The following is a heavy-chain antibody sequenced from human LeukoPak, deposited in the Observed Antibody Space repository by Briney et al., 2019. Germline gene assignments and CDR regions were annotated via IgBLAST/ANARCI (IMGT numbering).Heavy chain of an antibody. CDR1: GYTFTNYA. Sequence: GASVKVSCKASGYTFTNYAMNWVRQAPGQGLEWMGWINTNTGNPTYAQGFTGRFVFSLDTSVSTAYLQISSLKAEDTAVYYCARAVRVRRITMVRGVNYYYYYMDVWGKGTTVTISS. J-gene: IGHJ6*03. CDR3: ARAVRVRRITMVRGVNYYYYYMDV. V-gene: IGHV7-4-1*02. CDR2: INTNTGNP. D-gene: IGHD3-10*01.